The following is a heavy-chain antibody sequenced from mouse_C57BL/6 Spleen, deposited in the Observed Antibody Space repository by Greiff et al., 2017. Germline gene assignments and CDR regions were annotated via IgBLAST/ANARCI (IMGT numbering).Heavy chain of an antibody. CDR2: IYPGNSDT. D-gene: IGHD2-4*01. CDR3: TGLYYDYDGPFDY. Sequence: EVQLQQSGTVLARPGASVKMSCKTSGYTFTSYWMHWVKQRPGQGLEWIGAIYPGNSDTSYNQKFKGKAKLTAVTSASTAYMELSSLTNEDSAVYYCTGLYYDYDGPFDYWGQGTTLTVSS. CDR1: GYTFTSYW. J-gene: IGHJ2*01. V-gene: IGHV1-5*01.